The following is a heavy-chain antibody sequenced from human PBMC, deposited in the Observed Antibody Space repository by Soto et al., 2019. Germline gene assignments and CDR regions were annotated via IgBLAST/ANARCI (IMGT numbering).Heavy chain of an antibody. CDR3: ARDTGPENTDSYYYYGMDV. CDR2: TYYRSKWYN. Sequence: SQTLSLTCAISGDSVSSNSAAWNWIRQSPSRGLEWLGRTYYRSKWYNDYAVSVKSRITINPDTSKNQFSLQLNSVTPEDTAVYYCARDTGPENTDSYYYYGMDVWGQGTTVTVSS. V-gene: IGHV6-1*01. CDR1: GDSVSSNSAA. D-gene: IGHD5-18*01. J-gene: IGHJ6*02.